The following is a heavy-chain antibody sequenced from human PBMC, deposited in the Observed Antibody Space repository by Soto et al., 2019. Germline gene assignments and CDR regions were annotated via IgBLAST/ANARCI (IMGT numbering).Heavy chain of an antibody. Sequence: GGSLRLSCAASGFTFSSYWMHWLRQAPGKGLVWVSRINSDGSSTSYADSVKGRFTISRDNAKNTLYLQMNSLRAEDTAVYYCARDHEVTGGYYFDYWGQGTLVTVSS. V-gene: IGHV3-74*01. D-gene: IGHD7-27*01. CDR1: GFTFSSYW. J-gene: IGHJ4*02. CDR3: ARDHEVTGGYYFDY. CDR2: INSDGSST.